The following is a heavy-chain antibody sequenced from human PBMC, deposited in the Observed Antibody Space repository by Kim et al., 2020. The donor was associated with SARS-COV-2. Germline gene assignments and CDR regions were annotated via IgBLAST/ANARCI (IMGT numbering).Heavy chain of an antibody. Sequence: GGSLRLSCAASGFTFSSYAMSWVRQAPGKGLEWVSAISGSGGSTYYADSVKGRFTISRDNSKNTLYLQMNSLRAEDTAVYYCAKDAYYDFWSGSNTPYDYWGQGTLVTVSS. CDR1: GFTFSSYA. V-gene: IGHV3-23*01. CDR3: AKDAYYDFWSGSNTPYDY. J-gene: IGHJ4*02. D-gene: IGHD3-3*01. CDR2: ISGSGGST.